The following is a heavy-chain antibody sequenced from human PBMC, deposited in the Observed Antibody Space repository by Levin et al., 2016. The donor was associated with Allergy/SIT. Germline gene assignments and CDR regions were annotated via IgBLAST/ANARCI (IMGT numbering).Heavy chain of an antibody. V-gene: IGHV4-31*03. CDR3: ARELGQLGYFDY. CDR1: GGSISSGGYY. CDR2: IYYSGST. Sequence: SETLSLTCTVSGGSISSGGYYWSWIRQHPGKGLEWIGYIYYSGSTYYNPSLKSRVTISVDTSKNQFSLKLSSVTAADTAVYYCARELGQLGYFDYWGQGTLVTVSS. J-gene: IGHJ4*02. D-gene: IGHD6-6*01.